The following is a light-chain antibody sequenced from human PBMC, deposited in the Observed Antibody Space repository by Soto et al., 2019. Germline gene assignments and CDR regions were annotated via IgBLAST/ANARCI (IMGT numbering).Light chain of an antibody. Sequence: DMPMTQSPSTLSASVEDRVTITCRASQSIASWLAWYQQKPGKAPKLLISKASSLESGVPSRFSGSGSGTEFTLTISTLQPDDFASYYCQQYNFYPLTFGGGTKVEIK. CDR3: QQYNFYPLT. CDR2: KAS. CDR1: QSIASW. J-gene: IGKJ4*01. V-gene: IGKV1-5*03.